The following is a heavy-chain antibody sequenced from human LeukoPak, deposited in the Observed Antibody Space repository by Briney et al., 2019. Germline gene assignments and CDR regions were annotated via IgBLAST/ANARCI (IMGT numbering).Heavy chain of an antibody. J-gene: IGHJ5*02. Sequence: GGSLRLSCAASGFAVSTNYLGWVRQAPGKGLEWVSVIYSDGSTYYTDSVKGRFTISRDHSKNTLYLQMNSLRPEDTAVYYCARDQRSESYYPWGWFDPWGQGTLVTVSS. D-gene: IGHD1-26*01. CDR3: ARDQRSESYYPWGWFDP. CDR1: GFAVSTNY. CDR2: IYSDGST. V-gene: IGHV3-66*02.